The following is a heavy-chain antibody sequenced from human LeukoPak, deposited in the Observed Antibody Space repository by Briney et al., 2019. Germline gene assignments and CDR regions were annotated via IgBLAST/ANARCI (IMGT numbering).Heavy chain of an antibody. J-gene: IGHJ4*02. V-gene: IGHV5-51*01. D-gene: IGHD1-26*01. CDR3: ARLRRGPSGAFDY. CDR2: IYPGDSDT. CDR1: GSCFPSYW. Sequence: GASLKISCKGSGSCFPSYWIGWVRQLPGKGLEWMGIIYPGDSDTRFSTSFQGQVTISADQSISHASLQWSSLKASDPALFYLARLRRGPSGAFDYWGQGTLVTVSS.